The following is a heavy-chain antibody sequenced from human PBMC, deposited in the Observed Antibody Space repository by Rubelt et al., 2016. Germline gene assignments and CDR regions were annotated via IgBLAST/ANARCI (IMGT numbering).Heavy chain of an antibody. CDR2: INNSGRT. Sequence: QVQLQQWGAGLLKPSETLSLTCAVYGGSFSGHYWCWIRQPPGKGLEWIGDINNSGRTNYNRSLKSRVTISVDTSKSQFSLKLSSVTAADTAVYYCARGKEGLGVTMMDYWGQGTLVTVSS. CDR3: ARGKEGLGVTMMDY. D-gene: IGHD3-22*01. CDR1: GGSFSGHY. V-gene: IGHV4-34*01. J-gene: IGHJ4*02.